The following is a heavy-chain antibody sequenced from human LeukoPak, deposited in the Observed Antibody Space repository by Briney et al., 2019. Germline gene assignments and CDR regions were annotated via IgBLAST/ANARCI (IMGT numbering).Heavy chain of an antibody. J-gene: IGHJ6*02. CDR3: TRDLMDYDVSTGLHHYYMDV. V-gene: IGHV3-74*01. D-gene: IGHD3-9*01. CDR2: INSDASST. Sequence: GGSLRLSCAASGFTFSSYWMHWVRQIPGKGLVWVSRINSDASSTGYADSVKGRFTIPRDNAKNTLYLQMNTLRVEDTAVYYCTRDLMDYDVSTGLHHYYMDVWGQGTTVTVSS. CDR1: GFTFSSYW.